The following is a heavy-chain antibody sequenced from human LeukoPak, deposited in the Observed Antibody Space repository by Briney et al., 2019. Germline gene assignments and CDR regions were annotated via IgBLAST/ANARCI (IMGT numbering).Heavy chain of an antibody. J-gene: IGHJ4*02. CDR3: ARVLGSRYYYDSSGYLDY. V-gene: IGHV1-18*01. D-gene: IGHD3-22*01. CDR1: GYTFTSYG. CDR2: ASANNGDT. Sequence: ASVTVSCTASGYTFTSYGISWVRQAPGQGLEWLGWASANNGDTNYAQKVQGRVTMTTDTSASTAYMELRSLRSDDTAVYYCARVLGSRYYYDSSGYLDYWGQGTLVTVSS.